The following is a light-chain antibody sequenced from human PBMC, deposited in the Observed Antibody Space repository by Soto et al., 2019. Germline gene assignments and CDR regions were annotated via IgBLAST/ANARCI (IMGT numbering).Light chain of an antibody. Sequence: QSVLTQPASVSGSPGQSITISCTGTSSDVGGYNYVSWYQQHPGKAPKLMIYDVSNRPSGVSNRFSGSKSGNTASLIISGLQAEDEADYYCSSYTSSSLVVFGGGSKVTVL. V-gene: IGLV2-14*01. J-gene: IGLJ2*01. CDR1: SSDVGGYNY. CDR3: SSYTSSSLVV. CDR2: DVS.